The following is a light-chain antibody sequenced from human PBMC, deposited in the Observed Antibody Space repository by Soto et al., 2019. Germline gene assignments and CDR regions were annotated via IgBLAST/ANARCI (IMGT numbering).Light chain of an antibody. CDR3: CSYAGSSTYV. V-gene: IGLV2-14*01. CDR2: EVS. J-gene: IGLJ1*01. CDR1: TSDVGGYDY. Sequence: QSALTQPASVSGSPGQSITISCTGTTSDVGGYDYVSWYQQHPGKAPKLLIFEVSSRPSGVSSRFSGSRSANSASLTISGLQAEDEADYYCCSYAGSSTYVFGTGTKLTVL.